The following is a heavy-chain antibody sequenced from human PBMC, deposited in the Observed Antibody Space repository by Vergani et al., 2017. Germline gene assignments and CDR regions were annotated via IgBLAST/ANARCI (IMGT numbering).Heavy chain of an antibody. D-gene: IGHD2-15*01. CDR1: GYSISSGYY. J-gene: IGHJ5*02. CDR2: IYHSGST. CDR3: ARSEGYSGFDP. V-gene: IGHV4-38-2*01. Sequence: QVQLQESGPGLVKPSETLSLTCAVSGYSISSGYYWGWIRQPPGKGLDWIASIYHSGSTYYNPSLKSRVTTSVDTSKNQFSLKLSSVTAADTAVYYCARSEGYSGFDPWGQGVLITVSS.